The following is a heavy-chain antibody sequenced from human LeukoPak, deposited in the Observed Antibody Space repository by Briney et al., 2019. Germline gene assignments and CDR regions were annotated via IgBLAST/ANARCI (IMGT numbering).Heavy chain of an antibody. CDR1: GFTFSSYG. CDR3: ARGPVAGKGEIDY. CDR2: IWYDGSNK. Sequence: GRSLRLSCAASGFTFSSYGMHWVRLAPGEGLEWVAVIWYDGSNKYYADSVKGRFTISRDNSKNTLYLQMNSLRAEDTAVYYCARGPVAGKGEIDYWGQGTLVTVSS. D-gene: IGHD6-19*01. J-gene: IGHJ4*02. V-gene: IGHV3-33*01.